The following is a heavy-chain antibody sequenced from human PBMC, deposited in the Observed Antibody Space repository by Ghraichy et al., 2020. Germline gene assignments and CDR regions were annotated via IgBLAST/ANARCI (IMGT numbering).Heavy chain of an antibody. D-gene: IGHD1-14*01. CDR1: GFTFSGYG. J-gene: IGHJ4*02. CDR3: AKPHRDEEGDYFDY. V-gene: IGHV3-30*18. Sequence: GGSLRLSCAASGFTFSGYGIHWVRQAPGKGLEWVAVISHDGSNGYYADSVKGRFSISRDNSKNTVYLQMNSLRAEDTAVYYCAKPHRDEEGDYFDYWGQGTLVTVSS. CDR2: ISHDGSNG.